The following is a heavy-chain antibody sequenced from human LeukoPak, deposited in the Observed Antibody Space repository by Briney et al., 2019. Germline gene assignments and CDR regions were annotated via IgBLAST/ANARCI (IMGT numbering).Heavy chain of an antibody. J-gene: IGHJ3*02. CDR1: GGSISSGDYY. D-gene: IGHD4-23*01. V-gene: IGHV4-30-4*01. Sequence: SETLSLTCTVSGGSISSGDYYWSWIRQPPGKGLEWIGYIYYSGSTYYNPSLKSRVTISVVTSKNQFSLKLSSVTAADTAVYYCARRTTVVRGDAFDIWGQGTMVTVSS. CDR2: IYYSGST. CDR3: ARRTTVVRGDAFDI.